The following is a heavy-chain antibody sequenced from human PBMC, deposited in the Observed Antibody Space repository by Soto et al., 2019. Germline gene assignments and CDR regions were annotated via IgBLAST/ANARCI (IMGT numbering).Heavy chain of an antibody. CDR1: GDSVSTNSAT. D-gene: IGHD2-8*01. V-gene: IGHV6-1*01. CDR2: TYYGSKWYN. J-gene: IGHJ5*01. Sequence: SQTLSLTSAISGDSVSTNSATGDWSRQSPSRGLEWLGRTYYGSKWYNDYAVSVKCRITINPDTSNNPLSLQLSSVTPDDTAVYYCARLIGASWLDSWGQGTLVTVSS. CDR3: ARLIGASWLDS.